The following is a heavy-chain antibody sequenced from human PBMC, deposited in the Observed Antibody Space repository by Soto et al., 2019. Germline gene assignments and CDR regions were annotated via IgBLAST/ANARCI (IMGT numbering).Heavy chain of an antibody. Sequence: GGSLRLSCSASGFTFSSYAMHWVRQAPGKGLEYVSAISSNGGSTYYADSVKGRFTISRDNSKNTLYLQMSSLRAEDTAVYYCVKDFGSGCSSTSCYLISSDYWGQGTLVTVSS. D-gene: IGHD2-2*01. CDR3: VKDFGSGCSSTSCYLISSDY. J-gene: IGHJ4*02. V-gene: IGHV3-64D*08. CDR2: ISSNGGST. CDR1: GFTFSSYA.